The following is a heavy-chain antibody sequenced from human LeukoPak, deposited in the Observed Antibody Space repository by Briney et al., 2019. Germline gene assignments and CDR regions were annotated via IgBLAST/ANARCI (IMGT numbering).Heavy chain of an antibody. J-gene: IGHJ4*02. CDR1: GYTFTTYN. V-gene: IGHV1-46*01. D-gene: IGHD2-21*01. CDR2: INPSGGST. CDR3: ARNVYSGFDY. Sequence: VSVKVSCKASGYTFTTYNIHWVRQAPGQGLEWMGIINPSGGSTSYAQKFQGRVTMTRDMSTSTVYMELSSLRSDDTAVYYCARNVYSGFDYWGQGTLVTVSS.